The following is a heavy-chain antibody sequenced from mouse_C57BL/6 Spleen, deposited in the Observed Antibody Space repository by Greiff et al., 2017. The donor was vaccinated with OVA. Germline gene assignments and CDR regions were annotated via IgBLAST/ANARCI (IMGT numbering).Heavy chain of an antibody. J-gene: IGHJ4*01. D-gene: IGHD1-1*01. Sequence: QVQLKQSGAELARPGASVKLSCKASGYTFTSYGISWVKQRTGQGLEWIGEIYPRSGNTYYNEKFKGKATLTADKSSSTAYMELRSLTSEDSAVYFCAIYYYGSSYIYAMDYWGQGTSVTVSS. V-gene: IGHV1-81*01. CDR3: AIYYYGSSYIYAMDY. CDR2: IYPRSGNT. CDR1: GYTFTSYG.